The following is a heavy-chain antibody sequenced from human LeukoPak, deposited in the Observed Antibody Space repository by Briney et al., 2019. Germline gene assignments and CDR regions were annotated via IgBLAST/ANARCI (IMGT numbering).Heavy chain of an antibody. J-gene: IGHJ1*01. CDR3: ANHADPREYFQH. V-gene: IGHV3-23*01. Sequence: GGSLRLSCAASGFTFSNAWMSWVRQAPGKGLEWVSAISGSGGSTYYADSVKGRFTISRDNSKNTLYLQMNSLRAEDTAVYYCANHADPREYFQHWGQGTLVTVSS. CDR1: GFTFSNAW. CDR2: ISGSGGST.